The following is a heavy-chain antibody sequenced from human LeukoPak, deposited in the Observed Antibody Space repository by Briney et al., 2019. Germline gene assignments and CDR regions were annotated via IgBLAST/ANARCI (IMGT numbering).Heavy chain of an antibody. CDR1: GYTLTELS. J-gene: IGHJ4*02. D-gene: IGHD3-22*01. V-gene: IGHV1-24*01. Sequence: ASVKVSCKVSGYTLTELSMHWVRQAPGKGLEWMGGFDPEDGETIYAQKFQGRVTMTEDTSTDTAYMELSSLRSEDTAVYYCATGDSSGYYYVYDYSGQGTLVTVSS. CDR3: ATGDSSGYYYVYDY. CDR2: FDPEDGET.